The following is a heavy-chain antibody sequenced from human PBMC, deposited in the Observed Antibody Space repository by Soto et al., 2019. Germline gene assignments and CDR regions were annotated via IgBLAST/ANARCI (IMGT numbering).Heavy chain of an antibody. Sequence: HPGGSLRLSCAASGFTFSGYWLNWVRQAPGKGLEWVANINQDGSAKNYLDSVRGRFTISRDNAKNSLYLQMNSLRAEYTAVYYCARDPAAAPYYDYWGQGTLVTVSS. V-gene: IGHV3-7*04. J-gene: IGHJ4*02. D-gene: IGHD6-13*01. CDR1: GFTFSGYW. CDR2: INQDGSAK. CDR3: ARDPAAAPYYDY.